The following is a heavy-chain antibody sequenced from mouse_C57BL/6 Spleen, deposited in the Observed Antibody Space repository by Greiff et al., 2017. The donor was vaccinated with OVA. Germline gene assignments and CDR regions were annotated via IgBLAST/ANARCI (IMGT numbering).Heavy chain of an antibody. V-gene: IGHV1-50*01. J-gene: IGHJ2*01. D-gene: IGHD1-1*01. CDR3: ARKEAVVAFDY. CDR1: GYTFTSYW. Sequence: QVQLQQPGAELVKPGASVKLSCKASGYTFTSYWMQWVKQRPGQGLEWIGEIDPSDSYTNYNQKFKGKATLTVDTSSSTAYMQLSSLTSEDSAVYDSARKEAVVAFDYWGQGTTLTVSS. CDR2: IDPSDSYT.